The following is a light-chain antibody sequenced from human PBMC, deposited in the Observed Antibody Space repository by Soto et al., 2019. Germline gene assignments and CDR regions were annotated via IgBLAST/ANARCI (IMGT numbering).Light chain of an antibody. V-gene: IGKV3-20*01. CDR1: QSGFSFY. J-gene: IGKJ1*01. Sequence: EIVLTQSPGTLSLSPGERATLSCRASQSGFSFYLAWFQQKPGQAPRLLIYGASTRATGIPDRFSGSGSGTDFTLTISRLEPEDFAVYYCHQYGSSPWTFGGGTKVEIK. CDR3: HQYGSSPWT. CDR2: GAS.